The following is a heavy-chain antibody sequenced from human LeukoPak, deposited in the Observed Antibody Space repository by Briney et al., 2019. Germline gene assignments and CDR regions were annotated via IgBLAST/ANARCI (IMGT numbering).Heavy chain of an antibody. CDR1: GDSISSSSYY. D-gene: IGHD3-3*01. CDR3: ARAILSGYPDS. CDR2: IYYSGST. J-gene: IGHJ4*02. V-gene: IGHV4-61*05. Sequence: SETLSLTCTVSGDSISSSSYYWEWIRQPPGKGLEWIGYIYYSGSTNYNPSLKSRVTISLDTSKNQFSLKLSSVTAADTAVYYCARAILSGYPDSWGQGTLVIVFS.